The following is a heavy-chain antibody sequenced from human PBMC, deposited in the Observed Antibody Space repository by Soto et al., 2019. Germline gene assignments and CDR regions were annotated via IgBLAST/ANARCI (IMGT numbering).Heavy chain of an antibody. Sequence: PSETLSLTCTVSGGSISSGGYYRSWIRQHPGKGLEWIGYIYYSGSTYYSPSLKSRVTISVDTSKNQFSLKLSSVTAADAAVYYCARDDGYDSSVDIWGQGTMVTVSS. V-gene: IGHV4-31*03. D-gene: IGHD3-22*01. J-gene: IGHJ3*02. CDR3: ARDDGYDSSVDI. CDR1: GGSISSGGYY. CDR2: IYYSGST.